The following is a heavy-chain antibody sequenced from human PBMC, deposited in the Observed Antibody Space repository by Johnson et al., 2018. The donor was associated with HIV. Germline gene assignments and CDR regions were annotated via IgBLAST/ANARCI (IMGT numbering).Heavy chain of an antibody. J-gene: IGHJ3*02. CDR2: IYSGGST. CDR3: ARDRDRLNWNYGALDI. D-gene: IGHD1-7*01. Sequence: VQLVESGGDLVQPGGSLRLSCAASGFTVSGNYMSWVRQAPGKGLEWVSVIYSGGSTQYADFVKGRFSISRDTSKNTVYLQMNSLRVEDTALYYCARDRDRLNWNYGALDIWGQGTMVTVSS. V-gene: IGHV3-66*01. CDR1: GFTVSGNY.